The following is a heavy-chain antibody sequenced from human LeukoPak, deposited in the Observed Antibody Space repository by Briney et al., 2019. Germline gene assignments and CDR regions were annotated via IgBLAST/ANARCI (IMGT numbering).Heavy chain of an antibody. CDR3: ARGGYYYGSGSFDWFDP. CDR1: GGTFSSYA. V-gene: IGHV1-2*04. CDR2: INPNSGGT. J-gene: IGHJ5*02. Sequence: ASVKVSCKASGGTFSSYAISWVRQAPGQGLEWMGWINPNSGGTNYAQKFQGWVTMTRDTSISTAYMELSRLRSDDTAVYYCARGGYYYGSGSFDWFDPWGQGTLVTVSS. D-gene: IGHD3-10*01.